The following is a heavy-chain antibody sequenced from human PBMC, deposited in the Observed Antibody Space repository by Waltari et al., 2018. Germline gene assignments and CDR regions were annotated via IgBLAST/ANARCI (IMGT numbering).Heavy chain of an antibody. D-gene: IGHD2-2*02. CDR3: AKQVVPAAIRSGPWFDP. V-gene: IGHV3-23*01. CDR1: GFTFSSYA. CDR2: ISGRGGST. Sequence: EVQLLESGGGLVQPGGSLRLSCAASGFTFSSYAMSWVRQAPGKGLEWVSAISGRGGSTNYADSGKGRFTISRDNSKNTLYLQMNSLRAEDTAVYYCAKQVVPAAIRSGPWFDPWGQGTLVTVSS. J-gene: IGHJ5*02.